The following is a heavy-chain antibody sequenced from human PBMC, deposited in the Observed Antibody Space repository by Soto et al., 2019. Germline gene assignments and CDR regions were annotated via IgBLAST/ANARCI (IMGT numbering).Heavy chain of an antibody. CDR3: ARVVNYDILTGYLYGYYFDY. D-gene: IGHD3-9*01. CDR1: GGSISSYY. V-gene: IGHV4-59*01. Sequence: TSETLSLTCTVSGGSISSYYWSWIRQPPGKGLEWIGYIYYSGSTNYNPALKSRGTISVDTSKNKFYLKLSSVTAADTAVYYCARVVNYDILTGYLYGYYFDYWGQGTLVTVSS. J-gene: IGHJ4*02. CDR2: IYYSGST.